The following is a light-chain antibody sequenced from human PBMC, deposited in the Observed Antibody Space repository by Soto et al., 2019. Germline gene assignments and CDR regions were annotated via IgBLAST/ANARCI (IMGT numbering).Light chain of an antibody. V-gene: IGKV3-20*01. CDR2: GAS. CDR3: QQYGSAPIT. CDR1: QGVGSY. Sequence: EIVMTQSPATLSVSPGERVTLSCRASQGVGSYLAWYQQKPGQAPRLLIYGASTRATGTPDRFSGSGSGTDFTLTIRRLEPEDFAVYYCQQYGSAPITFGQGTRLEIK. J-gene: IGKJ5*01.